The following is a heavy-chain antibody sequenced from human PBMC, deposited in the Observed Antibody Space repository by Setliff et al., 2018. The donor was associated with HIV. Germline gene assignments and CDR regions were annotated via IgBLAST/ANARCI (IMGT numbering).Heavy chain of an antibody. Sequence: GASVKVSCKASGYTFSDYYIHWVRQAPGQGLEWMGRINPDRGATNYALKFQGRVTLTRDTSITTVYMELRRLRSDDTAVYYCLGGAREEAGDFWGQGTLVTVSS. CDR2: INPDRGAT. J-gene: IGHJ4*02. CDR3: LGGAREEAGDF. D-gene: IGHD6-13*01. CDR1: GYTFSDYY. V-gene: IGHV1-2*06.